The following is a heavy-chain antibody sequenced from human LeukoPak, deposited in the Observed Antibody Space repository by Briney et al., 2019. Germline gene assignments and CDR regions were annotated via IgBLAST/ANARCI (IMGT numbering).Heavy chain of an antibody. J-gene: IGHJ4*02. CDR2: ISSNGGGT. D-gene: IGHD4/OR15-4a*01. CDR3: VSRYGAPPY. Sequence: GGSLRLSCSVSGFTFSNYLMHWVRQAPGKGLEYVSGISSNGGGTHYADSVKGRFTISRDNSKKTLYLQMSSLRTDDTAVYYCVSRYGAPPYWGQGTLVTVSS. V-gene: IGHV3-64D*06. CDR1: GFTFSNYL.